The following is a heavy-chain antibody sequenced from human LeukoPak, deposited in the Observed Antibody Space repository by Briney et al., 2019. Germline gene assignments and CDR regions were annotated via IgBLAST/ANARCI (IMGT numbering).Heavy chain of an antibody. D-gene: IGHD3-16*01. J-gene: IGHJ4*02. CDR1: GFTFSDYN. V-gene: IGHV3-48*01. CDR3: ARCRASGNGFGGFDY. Sequence: PGGSLRLSCAASGFTFSDYNMNWVRQAPGKGLQWVSYISSSGTTIYYADSVKGRFTISRDNAKNSLYLQMNSLRAEDTAVYYCARCRASGNGFGGFDYWGQGTLVTASS. CDR2: ISSSGTTI.